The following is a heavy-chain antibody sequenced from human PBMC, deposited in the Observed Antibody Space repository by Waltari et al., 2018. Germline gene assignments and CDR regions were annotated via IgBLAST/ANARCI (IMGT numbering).Heavy chain of an antibody. Sequence: QVQLQESGPGLVKPSETLSLTCTVSGGSISSYYWSWIRQPPGKGLEWIGYIYYSGSTNYNPSLKRRVTRSVTTSKNQFSLKLSSVTAADTAVYYCARGGGDYDILTGYYANWFDPWGQGTLVTVSS. V-gene: IGHV4-59*01. CDR2: IYYSGST. D-gene: IGHD3-9*01. CDR1: GGSISSYY. J-gene: IGHJ5*02. CDR3: ARGGGDYDILTGYYANWFDP.